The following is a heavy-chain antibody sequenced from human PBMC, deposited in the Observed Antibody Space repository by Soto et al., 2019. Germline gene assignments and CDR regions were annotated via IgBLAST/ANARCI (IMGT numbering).Heavy chain of an antibody. D-gene: IGHD1-26*01. J-gene: IGHJ5*02. Sequence: EVQLEESGGGLVQPGGSLRLSCAASGFIFSNYYMSWVRQPPGKGLEWVANIKQDGSEKRYVDSVRGRFTISRDDAKNSLYLQMKSLRAEDTAVYYCARQILGSSTTFDPWGQGTLVIVSP. CDR1: GFIFSNYY. V-gene: IGHV3-7*01. CDR3: ARQILGSSTTFDP. CDR2: IKQDGSEK.